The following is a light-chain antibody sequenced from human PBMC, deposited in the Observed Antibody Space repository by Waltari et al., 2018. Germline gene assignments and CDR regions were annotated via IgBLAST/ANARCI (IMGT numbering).Light chain of an antibody. CDR1: QSINSY. J-gene: IGKJ2*01. CDR2: VAS. CDR3: QQGYSAPHT. V-gene: IGKV1-39*01. Sequence: SLSASVGDRVTITCRASQSINSYVSWYQQKPGQAPKLLIYVASTLESGVPLRFSGSGSGTDFTLTITNLQSEDFATYYCQQGYSAPHTFGQGTTLEIK.